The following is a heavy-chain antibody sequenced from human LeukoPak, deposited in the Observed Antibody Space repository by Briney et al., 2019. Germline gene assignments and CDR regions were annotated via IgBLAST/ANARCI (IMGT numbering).Heavy chain of an antibody. CDR3: ARGRNIAVAGTRWFDP. J-gene: IGHJ5*02. D-gene: IGHD6-19*01. CDR2: INPNSGGT. CDR1: GYTFTGYY. V-gene: IGHV1-2*02. Sequence: ASVKVSCKASGYTFTGYYMHWVRQAPGPGLEWMGWINPNSGGTNYAQKFQGRVTMTRDTSISTAYMELSRLRSDDTAVYYCARGRNIAVAGTRWFDPWGQGTLVTVSS.